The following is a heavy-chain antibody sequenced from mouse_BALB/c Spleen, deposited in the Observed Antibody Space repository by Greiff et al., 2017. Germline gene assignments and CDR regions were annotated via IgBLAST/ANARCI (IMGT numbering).Heavy chain of an antibody. CDR3: ARNYGSSYAMDY. V-gene: IGHV1S135*01. J-gene: IGHJ4*01. CDR1: GYSFTSYY. D-gene: IGHD1-1*01. Sequence: EVKLMESGPELMKPGASVKISCKASGYSFTSYYMHWVKQSHGKSLEWIGYIDPFNGGTSYNQKFKGKATLTVDESSSTAYMHLSSLTSEDSAVYYCARNYGSSYAMDYWGQGTSVTVSS. CDR2: IDPFNGGT.